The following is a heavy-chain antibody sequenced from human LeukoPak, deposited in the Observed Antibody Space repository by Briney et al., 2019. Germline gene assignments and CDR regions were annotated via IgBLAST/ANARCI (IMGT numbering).Heavy chain of an antibody. Sequence: ASVKVSCKASGYTFTSYDINWVRQAPGQGLEWMGWMNPNSGNTGYAQKFQGRVTMTRNTSITTAYMELSSLRSEDTAVYYCARVKDRISMVRGVLSPQNYYYYYMDVWGKGTTVTVSS. CDR1: GYTFTSYD. V-gene: IGHV1-8*01. J-gene: IGHJ6*03. CDR2: MNPNSGNT. D-gene: IGHD3-10*01. CDR3: ARVKDRISMVRGVLSPQNYYYYYMDV.